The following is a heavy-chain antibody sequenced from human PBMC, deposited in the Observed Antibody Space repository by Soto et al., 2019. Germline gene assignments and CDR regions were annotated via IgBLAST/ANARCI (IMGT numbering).Heavy chain of an antibody. D-gene: IGHD3-3*01. CDR2: ISGSGGST. J-gene: IGHJ6*02. V-gene: IGHV3-23*01. Sequence: EVQLLESGGGLVQPGGSLRLSCAASGFTFSSYAMSWVRQAPGKGLEWVSAISGSGGSTYYADSVKGRFTISRDNSKNTLYLQMNSLRAEDTAVYYCAKDLRFLEWFVSGTRYGMDVWGQGTTVTVSS. CDR3: AKDLRFLEWFVSGTRYGMDV. CDR1: GFTFSSYA.